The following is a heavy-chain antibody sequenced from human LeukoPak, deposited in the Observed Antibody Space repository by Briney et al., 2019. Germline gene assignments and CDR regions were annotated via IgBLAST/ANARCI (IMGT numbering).Heavy chain of an antibody. CDR1: GSTFTDDY. J-gene: IGHJ1*01. CDR2: INPTGDGT. CDR3: ARALPYYYDSSGYYAEYFQH. D-gene: IGHD3-22*01. V-gene: IGHV1-2*02. Sequence: ASVKVSCKASGSTFTDDYIHWMRQAPGQGLEWMGSINPTGDGTHYAQKFQGRVTMTRDTSISTAYMELSRLRSDDTAVYYCARALPYYYDSSGYYAEYFQHWGQGTLVTVSS.